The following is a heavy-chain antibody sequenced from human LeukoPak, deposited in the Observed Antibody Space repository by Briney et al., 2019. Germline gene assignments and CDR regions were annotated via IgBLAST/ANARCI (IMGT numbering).Heavy chain of an antibody. CDR3: ARAGSGSYYHWFDP. V-gene: IGHV4-39*07. CDR1: GGSISSSSYY. CDR2: IYYSGST. D-gene: IGHD3-10*01. Sequence: PSETLSLTCTVSGGSISSSSYYWGWIRQPPGKGLEWIGSIYYSGSTYYNPSLKSRVTISVDTSKNQLSLKLTSVTAADTAVYYCARAGSGSYYHWFDPWGQGTLVTVSS. J-gene: IGHJ5*02.